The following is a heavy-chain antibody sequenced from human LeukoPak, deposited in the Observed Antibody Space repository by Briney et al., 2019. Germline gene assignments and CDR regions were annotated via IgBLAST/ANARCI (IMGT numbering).Heavy chain of an antibody. CDR2: INPNSGGT. Sequence: ASVKVSCKASGYTFTSHGISWVRQAPGQGLEWMGWINPNSGGTNYAQKFQGRVTMTRDTSISTAYMELSRLRSDDTAVYYCARGRDGYNYVDYWGQGTLVTVSS. CDR1: GYTFTSHG. D-gene: IGHD5-24*01. J-gene: IGHJ4*02. CDR3: ARGRDGYNYVDY. V-gene: IGHV1-2*02.